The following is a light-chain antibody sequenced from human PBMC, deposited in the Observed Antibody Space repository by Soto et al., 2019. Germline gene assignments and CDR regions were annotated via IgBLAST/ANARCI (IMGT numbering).Light chain of an antibody. Sequence: EVVLTQSPGTLSLSPWERATLSCRASESVSSSFLTWYQQKPGQAPRLLIYRTSNRVTGIPDRFSGSGSGTDFTLTISRLEPEDFAVYFCQHYGNSLWTLGQGTKVDIK. CDR3: QHYGNSLWT. J-gene: IGKJ1*01. V-gene: IGKV3-20*01. CDR1: ESVSSSF. CDR2: RTS.